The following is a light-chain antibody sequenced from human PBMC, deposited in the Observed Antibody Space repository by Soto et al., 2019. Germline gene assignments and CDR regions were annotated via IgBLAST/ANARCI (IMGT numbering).Light chain of an antibody. V-gene: IGKV3D-15*01. CDR1: QSVGSD. Sequence: EIVMTQSPDTLSVSPGERAALSCRTSQSVGSDLAWYQQKPGQAPRLLIYGASNRATSIPARFSGSGSETEFTLTISSLQSEDFAVYYCHHYSSWPPYTFGQGTKLEIK. CDR2: GAS. J-gene: IGKJ2*01. CDR3: HHYSSWPPYT.